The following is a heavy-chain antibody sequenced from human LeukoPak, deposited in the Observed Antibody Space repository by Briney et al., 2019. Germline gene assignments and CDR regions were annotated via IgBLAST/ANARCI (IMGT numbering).Heavy chain of an antibody. CDR3: ARESQTTVTTYYYYYYGMDV. D-gene: IGHD4-17*01. CDR2: ISAYNGNT. CDR1: GYTFTSYG. V-gene: IGHV1-18*01. Sequence: ALVKVSCKASGYTFTSYGISWVRQAPGQGLEWMGWISAYNGNTNYAQKLQGRVTMTTDTSTSTAYMELRSLRSDDTAVYYCARESQTTVTTYYYYYYGMDVWGQGTTVTVSS. J-gene: IGHJ6*02.